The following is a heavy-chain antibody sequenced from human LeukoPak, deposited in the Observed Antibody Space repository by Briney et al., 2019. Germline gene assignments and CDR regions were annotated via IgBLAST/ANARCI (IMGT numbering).Heavy chain of an antibody. CDR2: IYYSGST. Sequence: PSETLSLTCTVSGGSISSGDYYWSWIRQPPGKGLEWIGYIYYSGSTYYNPSLKSRVTISVDTSKNQFSLKLSSVTAADTAVYYCAREPPIYGMDAWGQGTTVTVSS. CDR3: AREPPIYGMDA. V-gene: IGHV4-30-4*01. J-gene: IGHJ6*02. CDR1: GGSISSGDYY.